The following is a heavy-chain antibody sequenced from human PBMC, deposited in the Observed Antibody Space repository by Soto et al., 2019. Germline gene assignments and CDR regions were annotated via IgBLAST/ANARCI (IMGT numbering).Heavy chain of an antibody. CDR1: GDSMRSYY. Sequence: ETLSLTCTVSGDSMRSYYWSWIRQPPGKGLEWIGYMHYSGSRKYNPSLKTRVTISVDTSKNQFSLNLSSVTAAGTAVYYCARDRGYSGYDPSYSYDGMDVWGHGTTVTVSS. CDR2: MHYSGSR. J-gene: IGHJ6*02. CDR3: ARDRGYSGYDPSYSYDGMDV. D-gene: IGHD5-12*01. V-gene: IGHV4-59*01.